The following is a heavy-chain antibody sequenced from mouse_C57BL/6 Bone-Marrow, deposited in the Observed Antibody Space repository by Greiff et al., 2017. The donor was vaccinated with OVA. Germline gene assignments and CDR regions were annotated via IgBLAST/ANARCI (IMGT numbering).Heavy chain of an antibody. CDR3: ARPYDGYYVGFAY. J-gene: IGHJ3*01. D-gene: IGHD2-3*01. Sequence: VQRVESGPGLVAPSQSLSITCTVSGFSLTSYGVHWVRQPPGKGLEWLVVIWSDGSTTYNSALKSRLSICKDNSKSQVFLKMNSLQTDDTAMYYCARPYDGYYVGFAYWGQGTLVTVSA. V-gene: IGHV2-6*03. CDR1: GFSLTSYG. CDR2: IWSDGST.